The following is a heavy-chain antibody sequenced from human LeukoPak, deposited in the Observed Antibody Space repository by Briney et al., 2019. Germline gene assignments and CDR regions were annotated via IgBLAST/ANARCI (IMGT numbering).Heavy chain of an antibody. J-gene: IGHJ1*01. V-gene: IGHV3-23*01. D-gene: IGHD1-26*01. CDR1: GLTFNEYA. CDR2: IGVSGGST. CDR3: AKGRVGTNGVLEH. Sequence: GGSLRLSCAASGLTFNEYAMSWGRQVPGMGLEWVSTIGVSGGSTNYADSVRGRFTISRDNSKNTLYLQINSLRADDTAVYYCAKGRVGTNGVLEHWGQGTLVTVSS.